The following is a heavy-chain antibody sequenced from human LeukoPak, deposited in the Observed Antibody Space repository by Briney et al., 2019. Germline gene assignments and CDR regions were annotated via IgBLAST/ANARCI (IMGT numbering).Heavy chain of an antibody. CDR3: ARGIAAIDY. CDR2: INHSRRT. J-gene: IGHJ4*02. CDR1: IRPYSVYY. Sequence: PSHTLSLTYAVYIRPYSVYYWSWTPQPPRRGLEWSGEINHSRRTNYNPSLKSRVTISVDTSKNQFSLKLSSVTAADTAVYYCARGIAAIDYWGQGTLVTVSS. D-gene: IGHD2-15*01. V-gene: IGHV4-34*01.